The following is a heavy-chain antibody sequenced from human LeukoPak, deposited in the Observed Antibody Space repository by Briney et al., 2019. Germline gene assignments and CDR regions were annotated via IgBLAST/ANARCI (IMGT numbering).Heavy chain of an antibody. J-gene: IGHJ3*02. CDR3: VKDLGGAWAFDI. CDR2: ISGSGGTT. Sequence: SGESLRLSCSASGFTFSTHSMHWVREAPGKGLEYASTISGSGGTTYYADSVKGRFTISRDNSKNSVYLQMSSLRAEDTAMYHCVKDLGGAWAFDIWGQGTMVTVSS. D-gene: IGHD1-26*01. V-gene: IGHV3-64D*09. CDR1: GFTFSTHS.